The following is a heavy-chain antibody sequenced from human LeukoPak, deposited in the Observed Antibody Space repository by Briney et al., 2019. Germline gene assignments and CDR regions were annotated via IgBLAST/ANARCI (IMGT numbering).Heavy chain of an antibody. CDR2: INHSGST. Sequence: PSETLSLTCAVYGGSFSGYYWSWIRQPPWKGLEWIGEINHSGSTNYNPSLKSRVTISVDTSKNQFSLKLSSVTAADTAVYYCAWESPILRYFPRWGQGTLVTVSS. J-gene: IGHJ4*02. CDR1: GGSFSGYY. V-gene: IGHV4-34*01. CDR3: AWESPILRYFPR. D-gene: IGHD3-9*01.